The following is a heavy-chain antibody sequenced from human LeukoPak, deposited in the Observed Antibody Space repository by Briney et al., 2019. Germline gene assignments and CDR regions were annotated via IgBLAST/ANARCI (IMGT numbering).Heavy chain of an antibody. D-gene: IGHD6-6*01. CDR2: IYSIGST. V-gene: IGHV4-59*01. CDR3: AALNIATRPWCFDY. J-gene: IGHJ4*02. Sequence: PSETLSLTCTVSGGSIRSYYWSWIRQPPGKGLEWIGYIYSIGSTNYNPSLKSRVTISVDTSKNQFSLKLSSVTAADPAVYYCAALNIATRPWCFDYWGQGTLVTVSS. CDR1: GGSIRSYY.